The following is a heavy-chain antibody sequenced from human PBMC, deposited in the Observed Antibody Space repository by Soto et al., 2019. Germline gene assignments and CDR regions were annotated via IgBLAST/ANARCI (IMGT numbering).Heavy chain of an antibody. CDR3: ARSGSSTMAHNWFDP. J-gene: IGHJ5*02. V-gene: IGHV4-31*03. CDR2: IYYSGST. Sequence: SETLSLTYTVSGGSISSGGYYWSWIRQHPGKGLEWIGYIYYSGSTYYNPSLKSRVTISVDTSKNQFSLKLSSVTAADTAVYYCARSGSSTMAHNWFDPWGQGTLVTVSS. CDR1: GGSISSGGYY. D-gene: IGHD3-10*01.